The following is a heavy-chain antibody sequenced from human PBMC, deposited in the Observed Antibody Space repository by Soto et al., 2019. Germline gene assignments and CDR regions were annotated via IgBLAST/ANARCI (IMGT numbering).Heavy chain of an antibody. Sequence: GASVKVSCKASGYTFTSYGISWVRQAPGQGLEWMGWISAYNGNTNYAQKLQGRVTMTTDTSTSTAYMELRSLRSDDTAVYYCAGDGRNGGFASTYYDYFGGIYRPPQFDYGGQEPLVPVPS. J-gene: IGHJ4*02. CDR1: GYTFTSYG. CDR3: AGDGRNGGFASTYYDYFGGIYRPPQFDY. D-gene: IGHD3-16*02. V-gene: IGHV1-18*01. CDR2: ISAYNGNT.